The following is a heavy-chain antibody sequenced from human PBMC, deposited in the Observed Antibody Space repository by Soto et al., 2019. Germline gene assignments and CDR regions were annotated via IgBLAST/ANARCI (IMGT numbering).Heavy chain of an antibody. D-gene: IGHD3-3*01. CDR3: AKDMRHDFWSCYYTFDDSYYGMDV. Sequence: GGSLRLSCAASGFTFDDYAMHWVRQAPGKGLEWVSGISWNSGSIGYADSVKGRFTISRDNAKNSLYLQMNSLRAEDTALYYCAKDMRHDFWSCYYTFDDSYYGMDVWGQGTTVTGSS. CDR1: GFTFDDYA. V-gene: IGHV3-9*01. J-gene: IGHJ6*02. CDR2: ISWNSGSI.